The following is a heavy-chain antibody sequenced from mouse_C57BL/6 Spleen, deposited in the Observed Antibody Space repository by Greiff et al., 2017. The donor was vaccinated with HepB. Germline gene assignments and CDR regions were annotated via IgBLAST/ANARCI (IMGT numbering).Heavy chain of an antibody. CDR1: GYAFSSSW. J-gene: IGHJ2*01. CDR3: ARGRYYFDY. V-gene: IGHV1-82*01. Sequence: LVKPGASVKISCKASGYAFSSSWMNWVKQRPGKGLEWIGRIYPGDGDTNYNGKFKGKATLTADKSSSTAYMQLSSLTSEDSAVYFCARGRYYFDYWGQGTTLTVSS. CDR2: IYPGDGDT.